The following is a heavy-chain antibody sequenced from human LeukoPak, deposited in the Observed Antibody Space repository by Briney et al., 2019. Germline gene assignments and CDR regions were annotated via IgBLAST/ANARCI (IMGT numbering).Heavy chain of an antibody. V-gene: IGHV5-51*01. CDR2: IYPGDSDT. Sequence: GESLKISCKGSGSSFTSSWIGWVRQLPGKGLEWMGIIYPGDSDTRYGPSFQGQVTISADKSISTAYLQWSSLNTSDTAMYYCARYTDHYYFDYWGQGTLVTVSS. D-gene: IGHD1-1*01. CDR1: GSSFTSSW. CDR3: ARYTDHYYFDY. J-gene: IGHJ4*02.